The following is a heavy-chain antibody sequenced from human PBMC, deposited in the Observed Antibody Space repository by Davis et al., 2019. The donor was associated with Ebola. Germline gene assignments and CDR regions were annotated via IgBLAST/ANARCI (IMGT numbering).Heavy chain of an antibody. CDR2: PKNRANSYTT. J-gene: IGHJ4*02. Sequence: PGGSLRLSCAASGFIFSDHYMAWVRQAPGKGLEWVGHPKNRANSYTTEYAASVKGRFTISRDNSKNTLYLQMNSLHPEDTAVYFCARGPSFDYWGQGTLVTVSS. CDR1: GFIFSDHY. CDR3: ARGPSFDY. V-gene: IGHV3-72*01.